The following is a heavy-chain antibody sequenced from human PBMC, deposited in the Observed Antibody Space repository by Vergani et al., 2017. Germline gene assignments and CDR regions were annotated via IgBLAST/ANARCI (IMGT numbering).Heavy chain of an antibody. CDR1: GYSLTELT. CDR2: FDPEHGEV. Sequence: QVQLVQSGSEVRKPGASVKVSCQVSGYSLTELTIHWVRQAPGKGLEWMGGFDPEHGEVTFAHHIQGRVTMTEDRSTDTAYMELSSLRPEDTALYYCAIVTDYYDRSGYYLDDWGQGTLVTVSS. D-gene: IGHD3-22*01. V-gene: IGHV1-24*01. CDR3: AIVTDYYDRSGYYLDD. J-gene: IGHJ4*02.